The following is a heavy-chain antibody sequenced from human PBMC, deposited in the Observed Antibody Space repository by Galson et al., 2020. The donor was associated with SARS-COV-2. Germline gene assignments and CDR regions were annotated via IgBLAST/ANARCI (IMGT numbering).Heavy chain of an antibody. V-gene: IGHV3-30*01. Sequence: GGSLRLSCEASGFTFSSYAMHWVRQAPGKGLEWVADITYDGSNKYYADSVKGRITTSRDNSKKTLYLKMNSLRAEDTAVYYCARDWRGIAAAGTSVFDYWGQGTLVTVAS. D-gene: IGHD6-13*01. CDR1: GFTFSSYA. J-gene: IGHJ4*02. CDR2: ITYDGSNK. CDR3: ARDWRGIAAAGTSVFDY.